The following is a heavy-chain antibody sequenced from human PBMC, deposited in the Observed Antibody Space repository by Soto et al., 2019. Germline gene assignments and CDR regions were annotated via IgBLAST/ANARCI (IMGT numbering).Heavy chain of an antibody. CDR1: GYTFTSYW. Sequence: PGXSLKISCKGSGYTFTSYWIAWLRQIPVKGLEWMGTIYPGDSDTRYSPSFQGQVTISADKSISTAYLQWISLKASDTAMYYCAKLYDSSSTYAFDIWGQGTMVTVSS. D-gene: IGHD3-22*01. J-gene: IGHJ3*02. CDR2: IYPGDSDT. CDR3: AKLYDSSSTYAFDI. V-gene: IGHV5-51*01.